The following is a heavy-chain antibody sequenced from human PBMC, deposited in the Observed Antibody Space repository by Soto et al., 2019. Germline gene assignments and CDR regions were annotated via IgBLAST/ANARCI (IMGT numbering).Heavy chain of an antibody. CDR1: GGSFSDYY. CDR2: INHSGST. V-gene: IGHV4-34*01. Sequence: SETLSLTCAVYGGSFSDYYWSWIRQPPGKGLEWIGEINHSGSTNYNPSLKSRVTISVDTSKNQFSLKLSSVTAADTAVYYCARGLGDYGVDVWGQGTTVTVSS. J-gene: IGHJ6*02. CDR3: ARGLGDYGVDV. D-gene: IGHD3-16*01.